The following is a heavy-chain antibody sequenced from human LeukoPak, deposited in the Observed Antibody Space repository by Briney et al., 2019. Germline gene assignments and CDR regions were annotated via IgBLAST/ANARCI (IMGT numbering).Heavy chain of an antibody. CDR2: INPNSGGT. CDR1: GYTFTGYY. J-gene: IGHJ6*02. Sequence: ASVKVSCKASGYTFTGYYMHWVRQAPGQGLEWMGWINPNSGGTNYAQKFQGWVTMTRDTSTSTVYMELSSLRSEDTAVYYCARERVGEGYYYDSSGYYGSPGLPTLSGYYYGMDVWGQGTTVTVSS. CDR3: ARERVGEGYYYDSSGYYGSPGLPTLSGYYYGMDV. D-gene: IGHD3-22*01. V-gene: IGHV1-2*04.